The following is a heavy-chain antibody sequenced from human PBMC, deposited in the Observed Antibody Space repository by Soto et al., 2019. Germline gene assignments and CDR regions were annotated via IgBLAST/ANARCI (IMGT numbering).Heavy chain of an antibody. D-gene: IGHD1-20*01. J-gene: IGHJ3*02. CDR1: GFTFRNYG. Sequence: GGSLRLSCAASGFTFRNYGMIWVRQAPGKGLEWVSFISSSSTYIFYADSVKGRFTISRDNAKNSLSLQMNSLRAEDTAVYYCARDASVSGSSRAFDIWGQGTMVTVSS. V-gene: IGHV3-21*01. CDR2: ISSSSTYI. CDR3: ARDASVSGSSRAFDI.